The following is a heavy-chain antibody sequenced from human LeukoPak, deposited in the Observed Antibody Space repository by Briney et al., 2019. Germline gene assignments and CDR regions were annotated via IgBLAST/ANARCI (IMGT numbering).Heavy chain of an antibody. V-gene: IGHV4-39*01. CDR1: GGSITNYIYH. J-gene: IGHJ4*02. Sequence: ASETLSLTCIVSGGSITNYIYHWAWIRQPPGKGLECIGTIYYSGSTPYNPSLKSRVTISADTSKNQFSLKLSYVTAADTAVYYCARGRGYSDSSSYYFDYWGQGTLVTVS. CDR2: IYYSGST. CDR3: ARGRGYSDSSSYYFDY. D-gene: IGHD3-22*01.